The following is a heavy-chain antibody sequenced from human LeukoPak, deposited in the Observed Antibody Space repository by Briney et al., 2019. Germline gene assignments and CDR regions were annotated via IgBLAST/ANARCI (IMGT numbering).Heavy chain of an antibody. CDR3: ARVAAAGTDYYYGMDV. CDR2: INPILGIA. J-gene: IGHJ6*02. D-gene: IGHD6-13*01. V-gene: IGHV1-69*04. Sequence: SVKVSCKASGGTFGSYAISWVRQAPGQGLEWMGRINPILGIANYAQKFQGRVTITADKSTSTAYMELSSLRSEDTAVYYCARVAAAGTDYYYGMDVWGQGTTVTVSS. CDR1: GGTFGSYA.